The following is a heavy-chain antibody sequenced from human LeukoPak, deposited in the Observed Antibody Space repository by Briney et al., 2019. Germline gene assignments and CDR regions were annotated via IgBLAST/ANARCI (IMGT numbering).Heavy chain of an antibody. CDR3: ARHIRGPPRYFDWLLSYFDY. CDR2: IYYSGST. CDR1: GGSISSGDYY. J-gene: IGHJ4*02. Sequence: SETLSLTCTVSGGSISSGDYYWSWIRQPPGKGLEWIGYIYYSGSTYYNPSLKSRVTISVDTSKNQFSLKLSSVTAADTAVYYCARHIRGPPRYFDWLLSYFDYWGQGTLVTVSS. V-gene: IGHV4-30-4*01. D-gene: IGHD3-9*01.